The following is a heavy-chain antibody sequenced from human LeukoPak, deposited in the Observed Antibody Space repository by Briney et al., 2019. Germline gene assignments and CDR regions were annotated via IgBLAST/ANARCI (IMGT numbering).Heavy chain of an antibody. CDR2: IIPIFGTA. Sequence: SVKVSCKASGGTFSSYAISWVRQAPGQGLEWMGGIIPIFGTANYAQKFQGRVTITTDESTSTAYMELSSLRSEDTAVYYCARVIVVVPGAKVWFDPWGQGTLVTVSS. CDR3: ARVIVVVPGAKVWFDP. V-gene: IGHV1-69*05. J-gene: IGHJ5*02. D-gene: IGHD2-2*01. CDR1: GGTFSSYA.